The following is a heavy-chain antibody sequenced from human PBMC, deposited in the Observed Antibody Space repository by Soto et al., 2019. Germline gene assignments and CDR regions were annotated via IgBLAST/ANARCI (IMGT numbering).Heavy chain of an antibody. CDR3: AKGGRYWLALGYFDY. D-gene: IGHD1-26*01. V-gene: IGHV3-30*18. J-gene: IGHJ4*02. Sequence: QVQLVESGGGVVQPGRSLRLSCAASGFTFSSYGMHWVRQAPGKGLEWVAVISYDGSNKYYADSVKGRFTISRDNSKNTLYLQMNSLRAEDTAVYYCAKGGRYWLALGYFDYWGQGTLVTVSS. CDR2: ISYDGSNK. CDR1: GFTFSSYG.